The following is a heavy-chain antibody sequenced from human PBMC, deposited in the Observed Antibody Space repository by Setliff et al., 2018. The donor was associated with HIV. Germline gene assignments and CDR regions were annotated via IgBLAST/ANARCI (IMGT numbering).Heavy chain of an antibody. J-gene: IGHJ4*02. Sequence: SETLSLTCTVSGGSISSETFSWNWIRQPAGKGLEWIGRIYTSGSTDYNPSLKSRVTMSVDTSKNQFSLSLSSVTAADTAVYYCARLPDINSWPFDYWARGTLVTVSS. CDR1: GGSISSETFS. D-gene: IGHD6-13*01. CDR3: ARLPDINSWPFDY. V-gene: IGHV4-4*07. CDR2: IYTSGST.